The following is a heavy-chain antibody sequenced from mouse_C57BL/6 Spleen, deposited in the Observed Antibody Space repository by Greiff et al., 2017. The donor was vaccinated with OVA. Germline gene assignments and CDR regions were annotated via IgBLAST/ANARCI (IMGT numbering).Heavy chain of an antibody. D-gene: IGHD1-1*01. J-gene: IGHJ4*01. CDR3: ARRDYDDGSSDVEAMDY. V-gene: IGHV1-85*01. CDR1: GYTFTSYD. CDR2: IYPRDGST. Sequence: QVQLKQSGPELVKPGASVKLSCKASGYTFTSYDINWVKQRPGQGLEWIGWIYPRDGSTKYNEKFKGTATLTVDTSSSTAYMELNSLTSEDSAVYCCARRDYDDGSSDVEAMDYWGKGTSVTVSS.